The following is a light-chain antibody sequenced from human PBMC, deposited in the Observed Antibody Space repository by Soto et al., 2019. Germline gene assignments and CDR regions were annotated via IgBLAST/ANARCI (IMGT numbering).Light chain of an antibody. J-gene: IGKJ2*01. V-gene: IGKV3-20*01. Sequence: ETVLTQSPGSLSLTHGDRATLSCRASQNVNNNYLAWYQQIPGQAPRLLIYGASNKATGIPDRFSGSGSGTDFTLTISRLETEDCAVYYCQQYGDSRYTFGQGTKLDIK. CDR3: QQYGDSRYT. CDR1: QNVNNNY. CDR2: GAS.